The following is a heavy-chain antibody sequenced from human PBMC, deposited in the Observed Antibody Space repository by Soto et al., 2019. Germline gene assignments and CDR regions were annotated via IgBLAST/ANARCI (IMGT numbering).Heavy chain of an antibody. J-gene: IGHJ4*02. CDR1: GGSISSSNW. CDR2: IYHSGST. Sequence: QVQLQESGPGLVKPSGTLSLTCAVSGGSISSSNWWSWVRQPPGKGLEWIGEIYHSGSTNYNPSLKSRVTISADKSKNQFSLKLSSVTAADTAVYYCARDVTMVRGVRGGHDYWGQGTLVTVSS. V-gene: IGHV4-4*02. CDR3: ARDVTMVRGVRGGHDY. D-gene: IGHD3-10*01.